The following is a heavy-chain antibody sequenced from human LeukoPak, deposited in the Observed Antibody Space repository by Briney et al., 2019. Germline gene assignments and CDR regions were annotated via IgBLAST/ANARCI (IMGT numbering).Heavy chain of an antibody. Sequence: PGGSLRLSCAASGFTFDDYAMHWVRQAPGKGLEWVSGISWNSGSIGYADSVKGRFTISRDNAKNSLYLQMNNLRAEDTAVYYCARYCGGDCYGMDVWGQGTTVTVSS. V-gene: IGHV3-9*01. CDR3: ARYCGGDCYGMDV. CDR1: GFTFDDYA. J-gene: IGHJ6*02. D-gene: IGHD2-21*01. CDR2: ISWNSGSI.